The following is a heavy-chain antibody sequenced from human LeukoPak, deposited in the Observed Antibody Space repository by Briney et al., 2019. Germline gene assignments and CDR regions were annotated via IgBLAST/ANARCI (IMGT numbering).Heavy chain of an antibody. CDR3: ARQVTMIVVVIDKTDY. CDR2: IYTSGST. Sequence: SETLSLTCTVSGGSISNYYWSWIRQPAGKGLEWIGRIYTSGSTNYNPSLKSRVTMSVDTSKNQFSLKLSSVTAADTAVYYCARQVTMIVVVIDKTDYWGQGTLVTVSS. D-gene: IGHD3-22*01. CDR1: GGSISNYY. J-gene: IGHJ4*02. V-gene: IGHV4-4*07.